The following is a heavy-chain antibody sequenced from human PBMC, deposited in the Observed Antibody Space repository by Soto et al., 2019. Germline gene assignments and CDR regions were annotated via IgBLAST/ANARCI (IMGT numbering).Heavy chain of an antibody. CDR2: MNPNSGNT. CDR1: GYTFTSYD. Sequence: ASVKVYCKASGYTFTSYDINWLRETTGQGLEWMGWMNPNSGNTGYAQKFQGRVTMTRNTSISTAYMELSSLRSEDTAVYYCARSRGYDFWSGYLYYYYYGMDVWGQGTTVTVSS. V-gene: IGHV1-8*01. CDR3: ARSRGYDFWSGYLYYYYYGMDV. J-gene: IGHJ6*02. D-gene: IGHD3-3*01.